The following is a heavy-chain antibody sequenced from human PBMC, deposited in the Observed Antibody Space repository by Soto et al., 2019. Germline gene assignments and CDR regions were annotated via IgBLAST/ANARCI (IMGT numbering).Heavy chain of an antibody. V-gene: IGHV3-30-3*01. D-gene: IGHD6-19*01. CDR1: GFTFSSYA. J-gene: IGHJ1*01. Sequence: GGSLILSCAASGFTFSSYAMHWVRQAPGKGLEWVAVISYDGSNKYYADSVKGRFTISRDNSKNTLYLQMNSLRAEDTAVYYCARAPKPVAGSPVQHWGQGT. CDR2: ISYDGSNK. CDR3: ARAPKPVAGSPVQH.